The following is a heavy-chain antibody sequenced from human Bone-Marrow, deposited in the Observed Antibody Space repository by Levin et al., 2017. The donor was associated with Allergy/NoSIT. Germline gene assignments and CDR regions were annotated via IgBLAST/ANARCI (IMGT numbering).Heavy chain of an antibody. D-gene: IGHD2-21*01. Sequence: GSLRLSCSVSGGSISTRSHFWGWVRQSPGKGLEWIGSVHYTGTTYYSPPLESRVSIFVDTSKNQFSMRLFYVTAADTALYYCARHGEGELWPFDLWGQGTQITVSS. V-gene: IGHV4-39*01. CDR1: GGSISTRSHF. CDR2: VHYTGTT. CDR3: ARHGEGELWPFDL. J-gene: IGHJ4*01.